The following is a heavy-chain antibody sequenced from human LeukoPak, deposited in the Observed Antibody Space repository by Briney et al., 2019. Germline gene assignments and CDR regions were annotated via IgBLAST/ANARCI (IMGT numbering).Heavy chain of an antibody. CDR2: ISYDGSDK. J-gene: IGHJ3*02. Sequence: GGSLRLSCAASGFTFKSYGMHWVRQAPGKGLEWVAAISYDGSDKYYVDSVKGRFTISRDNSKNSLYLQMNSLRAEDTAVYYCAIPGYRSGWYYAFDIWGQGTMVTVSS. D-gene: IGHD6-19*01. V-gene: IGHV3-30*03. CDR3: AIPGYRSGWYYAFDI. CDR1: GFTFKSYG.